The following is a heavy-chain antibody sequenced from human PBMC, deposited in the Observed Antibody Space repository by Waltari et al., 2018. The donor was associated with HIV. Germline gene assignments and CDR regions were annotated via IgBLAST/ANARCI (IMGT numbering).Heavy chain of an antibody. V-gene: IGHV3-7*01. Sequence: EVQLVESGGGLVQPGGSLRLSCAASGFTFSSYWMSWVRQAPGKGLEGVANIDQDGSGKYYVDSVKGRFTISRDNAKNALYLQMNSLRAEDTAVYYCATWDSKSPRYWGQGTLVTVSS. CDR3: ATWDSKSPRY. J-gene: IGHJ4*02. D-gene: IGHD6-13*01. CDR2: IDQDGSGK. CDR1: GFTFSSYW.